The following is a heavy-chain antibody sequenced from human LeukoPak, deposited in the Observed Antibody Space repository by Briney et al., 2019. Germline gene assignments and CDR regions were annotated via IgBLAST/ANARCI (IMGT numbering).Heavy chain of an antibody. CDR2: ISHTGSVN. J-gene: IGHJ4*02. CDR1: GFVFSDYY. CDR3: TRAMQAGSGYSLD. D-gene: IGHD3-22*01. Sequence: PGGSLRLSCAASGFVFSDYYMSWIRQAPGRGLEWVSIISHTGSVNYYADSVKGRFTISRDNAQNSLYLQMSSLRAEDTAMYYCTRAMQAGSGYSLDWGQETLVTVSS. V-gene: IGHV3-11*01.